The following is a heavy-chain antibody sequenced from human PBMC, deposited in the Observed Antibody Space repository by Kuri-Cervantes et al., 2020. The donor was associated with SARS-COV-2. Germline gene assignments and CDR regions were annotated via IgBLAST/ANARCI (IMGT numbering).Heavy chain of an antibody. J-gene: IGHJ4*02. CDR2: INAGNGNT. Sequence: ASVKVSCKASGYTFTSYAMHWVRQAPGQRLEWMGWINAGNGNTEYSQKFQGRVTITRDTSASTAYMELSSLRSEDTAVYYCARTYCSSTSCSPGDYWGQGTLVTVSS. CDR1: GYTFTSYA. V-gene: IGHV1-3*01. D-gene: IGHD2-2*01. CDR3: ARTYCSSTSCSPGDY.